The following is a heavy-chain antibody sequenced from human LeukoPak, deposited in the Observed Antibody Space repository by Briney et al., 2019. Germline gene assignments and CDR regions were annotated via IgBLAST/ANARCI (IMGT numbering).Heavy chain of an antibody. CDR1: GFTFSRFW. D-gene: IGHD1-1*01. V-gene: IGHV3-74*01. J-gene: IGHJ6*02. CDR2: INGDGSST. Sequence: GGSLRLSCAASGFTFSRFWMHWARQAPGKGLVWVSRINGDGSSTNYADSVKGRFTISRDNAKNTLYLQMNSLRAEDTAVYYCARDPNHGNLDYYYYYGMDVWGQGTTVTVSS. CDR3: ARDPNHGNLDYYYYYGMDV.